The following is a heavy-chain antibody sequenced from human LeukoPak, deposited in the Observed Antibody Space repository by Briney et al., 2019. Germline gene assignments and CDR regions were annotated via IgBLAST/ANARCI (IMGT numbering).Heavy chain of an antibody. D-gene: IGHD6-6*01. CDR3: ARRVQDHNDY. V-gene: IGHV4-34*01. Sequence: SETLSLTCAVSGGSFSGYYWSWIRQPPGKGLEWIGEINHSGSLNYNASLKSRVSISADTSKNQFSLKLTSVTASDTAVYYCARRVQDHNDYWGQGTLVTVSS. CDR1: GGSFSGYY. CDR2: INHSGSL. J-gene: IGHJ4*02.